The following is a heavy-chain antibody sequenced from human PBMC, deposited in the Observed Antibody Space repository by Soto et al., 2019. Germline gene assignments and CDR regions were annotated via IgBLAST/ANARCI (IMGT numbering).Heavy chain of an antibody. Sequence: QVQLQESGPGLVKPSQTLSLSCIVSGGSIDSGGYYWSWIRQHPGKGLEWIGYIYYSGTTYYNASLKSRLTISIDRSKNPFSLNLTSVTAADTAVYYCARAGADGDSRFDHWGQGTLVTVSS. D-gene: IGHD4-17*01. CDR1: GGSIDSGGYY. V-gene: IGHV4-31*02. J-gene: IGHJ4*02. CDR3: ARAGADGDSRFDH. CDR2: IYYSGTT.